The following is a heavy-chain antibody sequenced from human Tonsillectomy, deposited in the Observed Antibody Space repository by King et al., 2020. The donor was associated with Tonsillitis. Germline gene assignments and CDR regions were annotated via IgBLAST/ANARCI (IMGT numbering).Heavy chain of an antibody. CDR1: GFTFSSYW. V-gene: IGHV3-74*01. Sequence: EVQLVESGGGLVQPGGSLRLSCAASGFTFSSYWMHWVRQAPGKGLVWVSRINSDGSNTNYADSVKGRFTISRDNPKNTLYLQMNSLRAEDTAVYYCASFPRDCSSSCCLGYWGQGTLVTVSS. J-gene: IGHJ1*01. CDR2: INSDGSNT. CDR3: ASFPRDCSSSCCLGY. D-gene: IGHD2-2*01.